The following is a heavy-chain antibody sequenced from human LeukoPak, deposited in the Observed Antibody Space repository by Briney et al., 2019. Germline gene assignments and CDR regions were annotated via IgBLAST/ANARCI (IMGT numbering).Heavy chain of an antibody. CDR1: GYTFTSYG. CDR2: ISAYNGNT. Sequence: ASVKVSCKASGYTFTSYGISWVRQAPGQGLEWMGWISAYNGNTNYAQKLQGRVTMTTGTSTSTAYMELRSLRSDDTAVYYCARDTSSYSPYYYYGMDVWGQGTTVTVSS. V-gene: IGHV1-18*01. J-gene: IGHJ6*02. D-gene: IGHD2-21*01. CDR3: ARDTSSYSPYYYYGMDV.